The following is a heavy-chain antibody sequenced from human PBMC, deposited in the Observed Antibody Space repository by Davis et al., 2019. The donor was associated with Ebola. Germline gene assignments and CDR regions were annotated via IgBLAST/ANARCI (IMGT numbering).Heavy chain of an antibody. V-gene: IGHV3-30*03. CDR1: GFTFSSYG. D-gene: IGHD3-16*01. Sequence: GGSLRLSCAASGFTFSSYGMHWVRQAPGKGLEWVAVISYDGSNKYYADSVKGRFTISRDNSKNTLYLQMNSLRSEDTAVYYCARDDPYDYIWGSYAGSGMDVWGQGTTVTVSS. CDR2: ISYDGSNK. J-gene: IGHJ6*02. CDR3: ARDDPYDYIWGSYAGSGMDV.